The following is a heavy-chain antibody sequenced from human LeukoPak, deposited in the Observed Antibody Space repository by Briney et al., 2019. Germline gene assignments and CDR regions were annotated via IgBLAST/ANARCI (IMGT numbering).Heavy chain of an antibody. Sequence: GGSLRLSCAASGFTFSSYSMSWVRQAPGKGLEWVSSILSSSNYIYYADSLKGRFTISRDNAKNSLYLQMNSLRAEDTAVYYCARDQGGTIGLYHYYYMDVWGKGTTVTVS. CDR3: ARDQGGTIGLYHYYYMDV. D-gene: IGHD1-7*01. V-gene: IGHV3-21*01. CDR1: GFTFSSYS. CDR2: ILSSSNYI. J-gene: IGHJ6*03.